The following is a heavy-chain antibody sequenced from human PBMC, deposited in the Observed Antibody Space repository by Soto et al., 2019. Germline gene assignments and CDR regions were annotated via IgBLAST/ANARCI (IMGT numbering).Heavy chain of an antibody. Sequence: SETLSLTCTVSGGFISSYYWSWIRQPPWKGLEWIGYIYYSGSTNYNPSLKSRVTISVDTSKNQLSLKLSSVTAADTAVYYCARLDFYYQYLDCWGLGTLVTVSS. CDR2: IYYSGST. D-gene: IGHD3-22*01. J-gene: IGHJ4*01. V-gene: IGHV4-59*08. CDR1: GGFISSYY. CDR3: ARLDFYYQYLDC.